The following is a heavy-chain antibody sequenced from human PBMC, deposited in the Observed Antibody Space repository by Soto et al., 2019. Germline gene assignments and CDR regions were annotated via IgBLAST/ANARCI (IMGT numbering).Heavy chain of an antibody. V-gene: IGHV2-26*01. Sequence: VTLKESGPVLVKPTEPLTLTCTVSGSSLSKLRMGVSWIRQPPGTAMEWLAHIFSNDEKSYSTSPKSRLTLSKDTSKSQVVLTMTNMDPVDTATYYCARPESPDYYYGMDVWGQGNTGTVAS. CDR3: ARPESPDYYYGMDV. CDR1: GSSLSKLRMG. CDR2: IFSNDEK. J-gene: IGHJ6*02.